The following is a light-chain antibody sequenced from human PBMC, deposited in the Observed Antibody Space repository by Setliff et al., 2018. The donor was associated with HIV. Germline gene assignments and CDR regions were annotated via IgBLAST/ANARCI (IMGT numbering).Light chain of an antibody. CDR3: VLYMSRDIYV. CDR1: SGSVSPASF. Sequence: QTVVTQEPSFAVSPGGTVTLTCGLTSGSVSPASFPSWYQQTPGQAPRTLIYKTNIRSSGVPDRFSGSILGSKAALIITGAQADDESDYYCVLYMSRDIYVFGTGTKATVL. J-gene: IGLJ1*01. CDR2: KTN. V-gene: IGLV8-61*01.